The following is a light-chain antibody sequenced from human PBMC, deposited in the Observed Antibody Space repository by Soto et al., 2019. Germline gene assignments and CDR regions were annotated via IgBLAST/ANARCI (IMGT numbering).Light chain of an antibody. Sequence: DIVLTQSPATLSLSPGERVTLSCRASQSVRSDLAWYQQKPGQAPRXLIHDASKRATGIPARFSGSGSGTDFTLTISSLQSEDCAGYYCQQYDDWPPMYTVGQGTKVDIK. V-gene: IGKV3D-15*01. J-gene: IGKJ2*01. CDR3: QQYDDWPPMYT. CDR1: QSVRSD. CDR2: DAS.